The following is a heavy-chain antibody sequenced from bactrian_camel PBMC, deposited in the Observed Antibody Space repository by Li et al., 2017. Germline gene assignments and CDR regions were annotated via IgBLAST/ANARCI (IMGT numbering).Heavy chain of an antibody. V-gene: IGHV3S40*01. CDR3: AKAAYGGSSYNY. CDR2: INSGGSST. D-gene: IGHD6*01. J-gene: IGHJ4*01. CDR1: GFTFSSYA. Sequence: VQLVESGGGLVQPGGSLRLSCAASGFTFSSYAIHWVRQAPGKGLEWVSAINSGGSSTFYLDSVKGRFTISRDNAKSTVYLQLNSLKTDDMAMYYCAKAAYGGSSYNYWGQGTQVTVS.